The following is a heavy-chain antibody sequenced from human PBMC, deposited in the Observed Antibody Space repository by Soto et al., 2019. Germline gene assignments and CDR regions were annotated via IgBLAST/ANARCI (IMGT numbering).Heavy chain of an antibody. J-gene: IGHJ4*02. Sequence: QVQLVESGGGVVQPGRSLRLSCAASGFTFSSYAMHWVRQAPGKGLEWVAVISYDGSKKYYADSVKGRFTISRDNSKNTLYLQMNSLRAEDTAVYYCARDIEYSSPTGDYWGQGTLVTVSS. D-gene: IGHD6-6*01. CDR1: GFTFSSYA. CDR2: ISYDGSKK. V-gene: IGHV3-30-3*01. CDR3: ARDIEYSSPTGDY.